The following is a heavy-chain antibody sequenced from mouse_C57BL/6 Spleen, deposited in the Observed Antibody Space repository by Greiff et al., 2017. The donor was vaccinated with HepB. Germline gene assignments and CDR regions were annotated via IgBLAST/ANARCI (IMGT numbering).Heavy chain of an antibody. Sequence: EVQLVESEGGLVQPGSSMKLSCTASGFTFSDYYMAWVRQVPEKGLEWVANINYDGSSTYYLDSLKSRFIISRDNAKNILYLQMSSLKSEDTATYYCAREFDYYGSSSYYFDYWGQGTTLTVSS. D-gene: IGHD1-1*01. CDR3: AREFDYYGSSSYYFDY. CDR1: GFTFSDYY. J-gene: IGHJ2*01. V-gene: IGHV5-16*01. CDR2: INYDGSST.